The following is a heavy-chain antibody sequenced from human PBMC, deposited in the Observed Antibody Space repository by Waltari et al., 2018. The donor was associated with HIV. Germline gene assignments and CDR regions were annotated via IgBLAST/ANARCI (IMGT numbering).Heavy chain of an antibody. V-gene: IGHV4-30-4*01. Sequence: QVQLPESGPGLVKPSPTPSLTCTVSAGSTSSRDYSWRWIRQHPGKGLEWIGYIYYGGSTYYNPSLKSRVTISVDRSKNQFSLKLSSVTAADTAVYYCASFYIAAASHFDYWGQGTLVTVSS. CDR3: ASFYIAAASHFDY. J-gene: IGHJ4*02. CDR1: AGSTSSRDYS. D-gene: IGHD6-13*01. CDR2: IYYGGST.